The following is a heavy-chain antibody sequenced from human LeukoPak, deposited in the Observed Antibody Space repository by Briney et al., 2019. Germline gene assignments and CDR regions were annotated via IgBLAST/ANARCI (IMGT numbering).Heavy chain of an antibody. V-gene: IGHV3-33*01. J-gene: IGHJ4*02. CDR3: ARGAFVAVAGPYFDY. CDR2: ICYDGSNK. D-gene: IGHD6-19*01. CDR1: GFTFSSYG. Sequence: GRSLRLSCAASGFTFSSYGIHWVRQAPGKGLEWVAVICYDGSNKYYADSVKGRFTISRDNSKNTLYLQMNSLRAEDTAVYYCARGAFVAVAGPYFDYWGQGTLVTVSS.